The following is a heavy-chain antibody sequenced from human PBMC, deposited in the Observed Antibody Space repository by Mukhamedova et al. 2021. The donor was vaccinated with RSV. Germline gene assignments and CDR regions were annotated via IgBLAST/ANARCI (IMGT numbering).Heavy chain of an antibody. Sequence: QWYQRRVTITADESTSTAYMELSSLRSEDTAVYYCASHRNIIGLYDAFDIWGQGTMVTVSS. V-gene: IGHV1-69*01. J-gene: IGHJ3*02. D-gene: IGHD2/OR15-2a*01. CDR3: ASHRNIIGLYDAFDI.